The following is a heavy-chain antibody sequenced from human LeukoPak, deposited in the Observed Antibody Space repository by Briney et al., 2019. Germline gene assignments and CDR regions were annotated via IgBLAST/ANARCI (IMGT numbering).Heavy chain of an antibody. CDR1: GFTFSSYW. CDR3: APSRTFDY. CDR2: INGDGSST. Sequence: GGSLRLSCAASGFTFSSYWMHWVRQAPGKGLVWVSHINGDGSSTNYADSVKRRFTISSNNDKHTSHLQMNSPRADDTAVYYCAPSRTFDYWGQGTVVTVSS. V-gene: IGHV3-74*01. D-gene: IGHD2-8*01. J-gene: IGHJ4*02.